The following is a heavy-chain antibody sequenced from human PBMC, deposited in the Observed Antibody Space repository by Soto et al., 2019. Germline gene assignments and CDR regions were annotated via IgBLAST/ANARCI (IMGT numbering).Heavy chain of an antibody. CDR2: SRNKANSYTT. D-gene: IGHD6-19*01. CDR1: VFTFSDHY. Sequence: GGTLSLSCAVSVFTFSDHYIDWVRKAPEKGREWVARSRNKANSYTTEYAAPVKGRVTISREDSKNSLYLQMNRLKTEDTAVYYCARGIAVAPGAFDIWGQGTMVTVSS. V-gene: IGHV3-72*01. J-gene: IGHJ3*02. CDR3: ARGIAVAPGAFDI.